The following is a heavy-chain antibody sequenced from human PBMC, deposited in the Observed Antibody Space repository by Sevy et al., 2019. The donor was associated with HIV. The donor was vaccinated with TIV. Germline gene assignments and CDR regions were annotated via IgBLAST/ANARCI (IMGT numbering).Heavy chain of an antibody. J-gene: IGHJ4*02. CDR1: GGSISSYY. D-gene: IGHD6-13*01. Sequence: SETLSLTCTVSGGSISSYYSSWIRQPPGKGLEWIGYIYYSGSTNYNPSLKSRVTISVDTSKNQFSLKLSSVTAADTAVYYCARASIAAAGLFFHYWGQGTLVTVSS. CDR3: ARASIAAAGLFFHY. CDR2: IYYSGST. V-gene: IGHV4-59*01.